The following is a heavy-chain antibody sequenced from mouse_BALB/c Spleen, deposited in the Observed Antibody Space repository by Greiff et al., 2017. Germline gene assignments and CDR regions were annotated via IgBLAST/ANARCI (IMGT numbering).Heavy chain of an antibody. CDR2: IYPGNSDT. CDR1: GYTFTSYW. J-gene: IGHJ4*01. CDR3: TRGGGLLPVHYYAMDY. D-gene: IGHD2-3*01. Sequence: EVQLQQSGTVLARPGASVKMSCKASGYTFTSYWMHWVKQRPGQGLEWIGAIYPGNSDTSYNQKFKGKAKLTAVTSTSTAYMELSSLTNEDSAVYYCTRGGGLLPVHYYAMDYWGQGTSVTVSS. V-gene: IGHV1-5*01.